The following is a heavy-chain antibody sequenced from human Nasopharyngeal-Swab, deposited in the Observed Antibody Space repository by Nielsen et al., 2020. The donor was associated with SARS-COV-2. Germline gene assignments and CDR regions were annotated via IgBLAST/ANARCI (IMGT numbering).Heavy chain of an antibody. V-gene: IGHV4-39*01. J-gene: IGHJ3*01. CDR3: ASITIFGVVYS. D-gene: IGHD3-3*01. CDR2: IYYSGST. CDR1: GFSISSSSYY. Sequence: SETLSLTCTVSGFSISSSSYYWGWIRQPPGKGLEWIGSIYYSGSTYYNPSLKSRVTISVDTSKNQFSLKLSSVTAADTAVYYCASITIFGVVYSWGQGTMVTVSS.